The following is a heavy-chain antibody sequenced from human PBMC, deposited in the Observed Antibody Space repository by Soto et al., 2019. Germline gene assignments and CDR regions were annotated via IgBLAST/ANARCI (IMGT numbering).Heavy chain of an antibody. CDR2: VYGDGDRT. Sequence: GGSLRLSCAASGYTFRSYAMSWVRQAPGKGLEWVSGVYGDGDRTYYADSVKGRFTISRDRSRNTLYLQVNSLCVQDTAVYYSARVPAALDLWGKGTLGTVSS. V-gene: IGHV3-23*01. J-gene: IGHJ4*02. D-gene: IGHD6-13*01. CDR1: GYTFRSYA. CDR3: ARVPAALDL.